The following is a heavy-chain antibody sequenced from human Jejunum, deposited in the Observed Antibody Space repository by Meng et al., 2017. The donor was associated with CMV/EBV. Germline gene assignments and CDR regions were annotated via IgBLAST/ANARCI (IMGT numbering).Heavy chain of an antibody. V-gene: IGHV1-18*04. Sequence: SGYTFNTYGVSWVRQAPGRGLEWMGWISAYDGATNYAQKVQGRVTMTTDTSTSTIYMELRSLKSDDTAVYYCARGGRDGHSLLFDYWGQGTLVTVSS. CDR2: ISAYDGAT. D-gene: IGHD5-24*01. J-gene: IGHJ4*02. CDR3: ARGGRDGHSLLFDY. CDR1: GYTFNTYG.